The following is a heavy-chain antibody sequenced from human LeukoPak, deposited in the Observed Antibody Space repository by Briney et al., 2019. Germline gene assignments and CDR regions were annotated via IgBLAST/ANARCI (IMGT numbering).Heavy chain of an antibody. D-gene: IGHD3-3*01. J-gene: IGHJ5*01. Sequence: GGSLRLSCAASGFTFDDYPMHWVRQTPGRGLEWVSGISWNSNDMGYADSVKGRFTISRDNTKNSLFLDMTTLRDEDTAVYYCASTIHGSTSDSEGYYPKWFDPWGQGTVVTVSS. CDR2: ISWNSNDM. CDR1: GFTFDDYP. CDR3: ASTIHGSTSDSEGYYPKWFDP. V-gene: IGHV3-9*01.